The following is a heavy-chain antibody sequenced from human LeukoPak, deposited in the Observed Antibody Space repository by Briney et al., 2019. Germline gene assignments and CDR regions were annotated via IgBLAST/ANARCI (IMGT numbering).Heavy chain of an antibody. Sequence: PSETLSLTCTVPGGSISSYYWSWIRQPPGKGLEWIGYIYYSGSTNYNPSLKSRVTISVDTAKNQFSLKLSSVTAADTAVYYCARGGYSYGYDDDFDYWGQGTLVTVSS. CDR2: IYYSGST. CDR3: ARGGYSYGYDDDFDY. V-gene: IGHV4-59*01. CDR1: GGSISSYY. D-gene: IGHD5-18*01. J-gene: IGHJ4*02.